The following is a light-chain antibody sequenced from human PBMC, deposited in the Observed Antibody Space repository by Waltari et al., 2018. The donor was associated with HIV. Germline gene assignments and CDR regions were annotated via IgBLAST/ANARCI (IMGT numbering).Light chain of an antibody. CDR2: EVN. CDR3: CSFARSSTWV. CDR1: SRTIGGYNL. J-gene: IGLJ3*02. V-gene: IGLV2-23*02. Sequence: QSALTQPASVSGSPGQSITISCTGTSRTIGGYNLVPWYQQHPGKAPKLMVYEVNKRPSGISNRFSGSKSGNTASLTISGLQAEDEADYYCCSFARSSTWVFGGGTKLSVL.